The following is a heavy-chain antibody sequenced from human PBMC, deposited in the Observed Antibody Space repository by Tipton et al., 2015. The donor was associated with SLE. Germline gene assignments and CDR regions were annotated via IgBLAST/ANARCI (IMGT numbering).Heavy chain of an antibody. CDR1: GFTFSSYG. CDR3: AKYGVAAGGYFDY. J-gene: IGHJ4*02. D-gene: IGHD6-13*01. CDR2: ISYDGSNK. V-gene: IGHV3-30*18. Sequence: SLRLSCAASGFTFSSYGMHWVRQAPGKGLEWVAVISYDGSNKYYADSVKGRFTISRDNSKNTLYLQMNGLRAEDTAVYYCAKYGVAAGGYFDYWGQGTLVTVSS.